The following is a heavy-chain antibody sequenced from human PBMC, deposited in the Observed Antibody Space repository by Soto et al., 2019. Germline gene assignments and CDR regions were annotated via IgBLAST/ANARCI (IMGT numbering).Heavy chain of an antibody. V-gene: IGHV1-69*13. D-gene: IGHD2-8*02. Sequence: AVKVSCKASGGTFSRYALNWVRQSPGQGLEWMGGTIPFVGTANYAQKFKGRVTITADESTSTAYRERRSLTSEDTALYSCARVGYINNYAMAVWDQGTTGT. CDR3: ARVGYINNYAMAV. CDR1: GGTFSRYA. J-gene: IGHJ6*02. CDR2: TIPFVGTA.